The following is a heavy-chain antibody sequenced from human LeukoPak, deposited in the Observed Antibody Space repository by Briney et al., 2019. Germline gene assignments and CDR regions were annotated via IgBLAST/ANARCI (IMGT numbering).Heavy chain of an antibody. CDR3: ARDIGHGIDV. D-gene: IGHD2-15*01. J-gene: IGHJ6*02. V-gene: IGHV3-66*01. CDR2: IFSGGST. CDR1: GCTVGSHY. Sequence: GGSLRLSCAASGCTVGSHYMTWVRQAPGKGLEWVSVIFSGGSTYYVDSVKGRFTISRDDSKNTLHLQMNSLRADDTAVYYCARDIGHGIDVWGQGTTVTVSS.